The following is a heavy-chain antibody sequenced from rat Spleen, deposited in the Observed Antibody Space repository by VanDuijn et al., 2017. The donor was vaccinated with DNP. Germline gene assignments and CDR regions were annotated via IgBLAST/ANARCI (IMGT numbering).Heavy chain of an antibody. CDR2: ISPGGGST. V-gene: IGHV5S11*01. CDR3: AKAGGYSPWYFDY. CDR1: GFIFSNYD. Sequence: EVQLVESGGGLVQPGGSMQLSCAASGFIFSNYDMAWVRQAPTKGLEWVASISPGGGSTHYRDSVEGRFTVSRDNAKSSLYLQMDSLRSEETATYYCAKAGGYSPWYFDYWGQGVMVTVSS. D-gene: IGHD1-11*01. J-gene: IGHJ2*01.